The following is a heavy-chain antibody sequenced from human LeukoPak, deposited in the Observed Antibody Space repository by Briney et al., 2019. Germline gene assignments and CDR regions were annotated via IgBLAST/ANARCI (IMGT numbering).Heavy chain of an antibody. V-gene: IGHV4-59*01. CDR1: GGSISSYY. CDR3: ARGQLWFPLAFDI. Sequence: SETLSLTCTVSGGSISSYYWSWIRQPPGKGLEWIGYIYYSGSTNYNPPLKSRVTISVDTSKNQFSLKLSSVTAADTAVYYCARGQLWFPLAFDIWGQGQWSPSLQ. J-gene: IGHJ3*02. CDR2: IYYSGST. D-gene: IGHD5-18*01.